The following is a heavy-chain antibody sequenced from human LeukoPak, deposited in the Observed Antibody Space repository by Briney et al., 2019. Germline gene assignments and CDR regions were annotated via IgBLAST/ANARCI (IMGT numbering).Heavy chain of an antibody. CDR3: ARTTLEGFDY. J-gene: IGHJ4*02. CDR1: GYSIRSGYY. V-gene: IGHV4-38-2*01. Sequence: SETLSLTCAVSGYSIRSGYYWGWIRQPPAKGLEWIASINHNGNIYHNPSLKSRVTMSVDTSRDQFSLRLSSVTAADTAIYYRARTTLEGFDYWGQGTLVTVSS. CDR2: INHNGNI. D-gene: IGHD1-1*01.